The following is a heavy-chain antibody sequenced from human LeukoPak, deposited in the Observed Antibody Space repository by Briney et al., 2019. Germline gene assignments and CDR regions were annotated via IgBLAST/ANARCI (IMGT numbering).Heavy chain of an antibody. V-gene: IGHV3-7*01. Sequence: AGGSLRLSCAASGFTFSSYWMSWVRQAPGKGLEWVANITQDGSEKYYVDSVKGRFTISRDNAKNSLYLQMNSLRAEDTAVYYCARDSTIYDFWSGYSGAFDIWGQGTMVTVSS. CDR2: ITQDGSEK. J-gene: IGHJ3*02. D-gene: IGHD3-3*01. CDR3: ARDSTIYDFWSGYSGAFDI. CDR1: GFTFSSYW.